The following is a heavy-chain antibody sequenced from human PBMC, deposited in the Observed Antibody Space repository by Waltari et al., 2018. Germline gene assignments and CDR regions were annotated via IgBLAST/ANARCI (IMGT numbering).Heavy chain of an antibody. CDR3: ARIPGYYDSSGYEDY. D-gene: IGHD3-22*01. CDR2: IYTSGST. J-gene: IGHJ4*02. Sequence: QVQLQESGPGLVKPSETLSLTCTVSGGSISSYYWSWIRQPPGKGLEWIGYIYTSGSTTYNPSLKSRVTISVDTSKNQFSLKLSSVTAADTAVYYCARIPGYYDSSGYEDYWGQGTLVTVSS. V-gene: IGHV4-4*09. CDR1: GGSISSYY.